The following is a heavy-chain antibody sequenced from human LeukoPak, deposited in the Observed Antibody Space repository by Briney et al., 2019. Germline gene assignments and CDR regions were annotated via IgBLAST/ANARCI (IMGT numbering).Heavy chain of an antibody. Sequence: GGSLRLSCAASGFTFSHYGMHWVRQAPGKGLEWVSSISSSSSYIYYADSVKGRFTISRDNAKNSLYLQMNSLRAEDTAVYYCARAVYGFDAFDIWGQGTMVTVSS. CDR2: ISSSSSYI. V-gene: IGHV3-21*01. CDR1: GFTFSHYG. J-gene: IGHJ3*02. D-gene: IGHD4-17*01. CDR3: ARAVYGFDAFDI.